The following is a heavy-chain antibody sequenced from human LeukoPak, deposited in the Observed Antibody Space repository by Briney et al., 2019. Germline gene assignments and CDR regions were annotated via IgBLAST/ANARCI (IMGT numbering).Heavy chain of an antibody. Sequence: SETLSLTCTVSGGSVSSGSYYWSWIRQPPGKGLEWIGYIYYSGSTNYNPSLKSRVTISVDTSKNQFSLKLSSVTAADTAVYYCARSGGYSGYDWVFDYWGQGTLVTVSS. CDR1: GGSVSSGSYY. V-gene: IGHV4-61*01. J-gene: IGHJ4*02. CDR3: ARSGGYSGYDWVFDY. CDR2: IYYSGST. D-gene: IGHD5-12*01.